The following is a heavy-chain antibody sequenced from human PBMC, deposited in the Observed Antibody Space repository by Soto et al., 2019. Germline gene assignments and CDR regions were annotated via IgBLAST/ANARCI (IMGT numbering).Heavy chain of an antibody. J-gene: IGHJ4*02. CDR3: ARDFCGGSCDPLPGGVDY. V-gene: IGHV3-33*01. Sequence: QVQLVESGGGVVQPGRSLRLSCTASGFTFSNYGMHWVRQAPGKGLEWVALIWYDGSNKYYADSVKGRFTISRDNSKNTLSLHMNILRVEDMAVYYCARDFCGGSCDPLPGGVDYWVQGTLVTVSS. D-gene: IGHD2-15*01. CDR1: GFTFSNYG. CDR2: IWYDGSNK.